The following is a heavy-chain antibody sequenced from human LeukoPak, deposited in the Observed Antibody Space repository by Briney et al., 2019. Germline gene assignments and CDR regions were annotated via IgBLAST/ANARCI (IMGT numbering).Heavy chain of an antibody. V-gene: IGHV3-48*02. CDR1: GFTFSSYS. D-gene: IGHD2-15*01. CDR2: ISTSSRTI. CDR3: ARDQSVAASKDFDY. J-gene: IGHJ4*02. Sequence: GGPLRLSCAASGFTFSSYSMNWVRQAPGKGLEWVSYISTSSRTIYYADSVKGRFTISRDNAKNSLYLQMNSLRDEDTAVYYCARDQSVAASKDFDYWGQGTLVTVSS.